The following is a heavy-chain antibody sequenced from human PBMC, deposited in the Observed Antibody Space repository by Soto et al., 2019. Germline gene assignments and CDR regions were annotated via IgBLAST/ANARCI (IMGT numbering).Heavy chain of an antibody. V-gene: IGHV4-59*01. D-gene: IGHD3-22*01. CDR2: VYYSGST. CDR3: ARGKSGYYPYFDT. J-gene: IGHJ4*02. CDR1: GDFSSSYY. Sequence: SETLSLTCTVSGDFSSSYYWSWIRQSPERGLEWIGYVYYSGSTNYNPSLKSRVTISVDTSQKQFSLKMRSVTAADTAVYFCARGKSGYYPYFDTWGQGTLVTVSS.